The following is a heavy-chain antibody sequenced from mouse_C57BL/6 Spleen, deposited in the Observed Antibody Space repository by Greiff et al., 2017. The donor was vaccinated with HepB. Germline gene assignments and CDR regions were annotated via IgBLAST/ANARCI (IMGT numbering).Heavy chain of an antibody. CDR1: GFTFSDYV. Sequence: EVKLMASGGGLVKPGGSLKLSCAASGFTFSDYVLHWVRPAPEKRLEWVAYIISGSSTIYYADTVKGRFTISRDNAKNTLFLQMTSLRSEDTAMYYCARFYDGSYAMDYWGQGTSVTVSS. CDR2: IISGSSTI. V-gene: IGHV5-17*01. J-gene: IGHJ4*01. CDR3: ARFYDGSYAMDY. D-gene: IGHD2-3*01.